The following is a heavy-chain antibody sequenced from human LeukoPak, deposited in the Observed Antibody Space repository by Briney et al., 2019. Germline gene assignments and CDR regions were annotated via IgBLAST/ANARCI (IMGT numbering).Heavy chain of an antibody. Sequence: GASVKVSCKASGYTFTDYYMHWVQQAPGKGLEWMGRVDPEDGETIYAEKFQGRVTITADTSTDTAYMELRSLRSDDTAVYYCARVGSWNNWFDPWGQGTLVTVSS. CDR1: GYTFTDYY. J-gene: IGHJ5*02. V-gene: IGHV1-69-2*01. D-gene: IGHD6-13*01. CDR2: VDPEDGET. CDR3: ARVGSWNNWFDP.